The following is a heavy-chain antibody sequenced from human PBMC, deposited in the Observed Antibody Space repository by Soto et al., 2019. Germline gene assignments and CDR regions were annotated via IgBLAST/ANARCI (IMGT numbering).Heavy chain of an antibody. J-gene: IGHJ4*02. V-gene: IGHV3-9*01. D-gene: IGHD1-1*01. CDR1: GFTFDDYA. Sequence: GGSLILSCAASGFTFDDYAMHWVRQAPGKGLEWVSGISWNSGSIGYADSVKGRFTISRDNAKNSLYLQMNSLRAEDTALYYCAKVRWRTNWGQGTLVTVSS. CDR2: ISWNSGSI. CDR3: AKVRWRTN.